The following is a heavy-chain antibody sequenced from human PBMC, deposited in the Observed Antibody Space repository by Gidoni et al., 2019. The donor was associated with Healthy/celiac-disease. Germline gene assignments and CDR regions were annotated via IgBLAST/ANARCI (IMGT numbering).Heavy chain of an antibody. J-gene: IGHJ6*02. Sequence: QVQLVESGGGLVKPGGSLRLSCAASGFTFSDYYMSWLRQAPGKGLEWVSYISSSGSTIYYADSVKGRFTISRDNAKNSLYLQMNSLRAEDTAVYYCARAAFGRDGYNPYLFYYYYGMDVWGQGTTVTVSS. CDR2: ISSSGSTI. D-gene: IGHD5-12*01. CDR1: GFTFSDYY. V-gene: IGHV3-11*01. CDR3: ARAAFGRDGYNPYLFYYYYGMDV.